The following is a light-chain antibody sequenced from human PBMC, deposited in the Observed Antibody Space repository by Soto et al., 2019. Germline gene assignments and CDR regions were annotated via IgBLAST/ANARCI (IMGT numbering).Light chain of an antibody. CDR3: QQRHMWPIT. Sequence: EIVMTQSPATLSVSPGERATLSCRASQSFLGLLAWYQQKPGQAPRLLIYDAYNRATGIPPRFSGSGSVTDFTLNISSLEPEDSAVYYCQQRHMWPITFGQGTRLEIK. J-gene: IGKJ5*01. V-gene: IGKV3-11*01. CDR2: DAY. CDR1: QSFLGL.